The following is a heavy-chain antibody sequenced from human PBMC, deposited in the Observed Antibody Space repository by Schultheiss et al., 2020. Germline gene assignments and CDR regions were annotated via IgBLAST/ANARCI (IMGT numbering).Heavy chain of an antibody. CDR3: ARLSGSTTRWGQYYYYMDV. CDR2: IYYSGSS. J-gene: IGHJ6*03. Sequence: AETLSLTCAVYGGSFSGYYWSWIRQPPGKGLEWIGYIYYSGSSSFNPSLKSRVTISFDTSKNQFSLKLSSVTAADTAVYYCARLSGSTTRWGQYYYYMDVWGKGTTVTVSS. V-gene: IGHV4-59*01. CDR1: GGSFSGYY. D-gene: IGHD3-10*01.